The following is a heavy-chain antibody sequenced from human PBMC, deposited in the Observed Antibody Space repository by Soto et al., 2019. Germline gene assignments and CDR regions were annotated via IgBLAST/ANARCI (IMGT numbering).Heavy chain of an antibody. CDR2: ISAYNGNT. CDR3: ARATYYDFWSGYYSVRYFDY. CDR1: GYTFTSYG. J-gene: IGHJ4*02. Sequence: QVQLVQSGAEVKKPGASVKVSCKASGYTFTSYGISWVRQAPGQGLEWMGWISAYNGNTNYAQKPQGRVTMTTDTSTSTAYMELRILRSDDTAVYYCARATYYDFWSGYYSVRYFDYWGQGTLITVSS. V-gene: IGHV1-18*01. D-gene: IGHD3-3*01.